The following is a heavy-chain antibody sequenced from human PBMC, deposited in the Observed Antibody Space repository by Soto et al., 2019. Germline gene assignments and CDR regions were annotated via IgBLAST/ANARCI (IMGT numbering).Heavy chain of an antibody. CDR1: GFTFSNYP. D-gene: IGHD5-18*01. J-gene: IGHJ4*02. CDR3: AKEQIYSDADTSSIFDY. V-gene: IGHV3-23*01. Sequence: EVQVLESGGGLVEPGGSLRLSCAASGFTFSNYPMTWVRQAPGKGLEWVSSISASGGSTYYADSVKGRFTISRDNSKNTLYLQMSSLSAEDTAVYYCAKEQIYSDADTSSIFDYWGQGTLVTVSS. CDR2: ISASGGST.